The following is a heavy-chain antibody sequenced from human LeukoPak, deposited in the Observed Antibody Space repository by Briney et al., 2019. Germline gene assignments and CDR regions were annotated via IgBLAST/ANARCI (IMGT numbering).Heavy chain of an antibody. Sequence: SVKVSCKASGGTFSSYAISWVRQAPGQGLEWMGGIIPIFGTANYAQKFQGRVTITADKSTSTAYMELSSLRSEDKAVYYCARDRYCSGGSCYGFDYWGQGTLVTVSS. CDR3: ARDRYCSGGSCYGFDY. CDR2: IIPIFGTA. CDR1: GGTFSSYA. D-gene: IGHD2-15*01. J-gene: IGHJ4*02. V-gene: IGHV1-69*06.